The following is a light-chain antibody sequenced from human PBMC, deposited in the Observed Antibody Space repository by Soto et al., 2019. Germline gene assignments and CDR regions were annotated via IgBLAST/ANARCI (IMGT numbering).Light chain of an antibody. J-gene: IGKJ1*01. CDR2: GAS. V-gene: IGKV3-20*01. Sequence: EIVLTQSPGTLSLSPGERATLSCRASQSVSSSYLAWYQQKPGQAPRLLIYGASSLQSGVPSRFSGSGSGTEFTLTISSLQPEDFATYYCLQHNSYPWTFGQGTKVEIK. CDR3: LQHNSYPWT. CDR1: QSVSSSY.